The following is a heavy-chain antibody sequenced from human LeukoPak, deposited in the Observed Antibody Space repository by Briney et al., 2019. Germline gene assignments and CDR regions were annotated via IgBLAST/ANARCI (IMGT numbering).Heavy chain of an antibody. J-gene: IGHJ4*02. CDR3: ATSKEGGSSGFDY. CDR2: ISYDGSNK. V-gene: IGHV3-30-3*01. CDR1: GFTFSSYA. D-gene: IGHD6-19*01. Sequence: GGSLRLSCAASGFTFSSYAMHWVRQAPGKGLEWVAVISYDGSNKYYADSVKGRFTISRDNSKNTLYLQMNSLRAEDTAVYYCATSKEGGSSGFDYWGQGTLVTVSS.